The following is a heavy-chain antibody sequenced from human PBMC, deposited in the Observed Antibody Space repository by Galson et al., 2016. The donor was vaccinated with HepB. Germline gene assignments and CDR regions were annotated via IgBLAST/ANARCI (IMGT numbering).Heavy chain of an antibody. Sequence: SLRLSCATSGFSFSRHGMHWVRQAPGKGLEWVAVIWYDENIRYYVDSVKGRFTISRDNSNNTVYLQMNSLRVEDTAFYYCAKDRRGSFSDAFDMWGQGTMVTVSS. CDR2: IWYDENIR. CDR3: AKDRRGSFSDAFDM. D-gene: IGHD1-26*01. CDR1: GFSFSRHG. V-gene: IGHV3-33*06. J-gene: IGHJ3*02.